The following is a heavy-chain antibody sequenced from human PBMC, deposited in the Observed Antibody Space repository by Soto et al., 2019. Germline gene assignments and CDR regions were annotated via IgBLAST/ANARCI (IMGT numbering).Heavy chain of an antibody. J-gene: IGHJ4*02. CDR1: GFTFSTYA. D-gene: IGHD6-6*01. CDR2: ISGSGDST. Sequence: GVLRLSCAASGFTFSTYAMSWVRQAPGKGLEWVSAISGSGDSTFYTHSVQGRFTISRDNSENTLYLQMNSLRAEDTAVYYCAKKKSGTSSLLYYYDYWGQGILVTVSS. V-gene: IGHV3-23*01. CDR3: AKKKSGTSSLLYYYDY.